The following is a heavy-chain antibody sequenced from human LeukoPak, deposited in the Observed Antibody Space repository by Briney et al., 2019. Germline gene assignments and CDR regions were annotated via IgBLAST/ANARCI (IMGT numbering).Heavy chain of an antibody. Sequence: GGSLRLSCAASGINFRSSGMHWVRQAPGKGLEWVTFIQNDGSDKYYAASVKGRFTISRDNAKNSLYLQMHSLRAEDTALYYCARDAYDDSSESWGQGTLVTVSS. D-gene: IGHD3-3*01. J-gene: IGHJ5*02. V-gene: IGHV3-30*02. CDR3: ARDAYDDSSES. CDR2: IQNDGSDK. CDR1: GINFRSSG.